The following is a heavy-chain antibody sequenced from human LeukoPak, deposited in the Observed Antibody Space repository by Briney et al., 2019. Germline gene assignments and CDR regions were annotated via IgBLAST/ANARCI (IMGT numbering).Heavy chain of an antibody. Sequence: PSETLSLTCEVSGYSISSRHYYWGWVRQPPGKGLEWIGTISYSGTTYYSPSLKSRVTISLDTSKNQFSLKLSSVTAADTAIYYCARDFSSSSTVYYYYYMDVWGKGTTVTVSS. CDR2: ISYSGTT. CDR1: GYSISSRHYY. D-gene: IGHD6-6*01. J-gene: IGHJ6*03. CDR3: ARDFSSSSTVYYYYYMDV. V-gene: IGHV4-39*07.